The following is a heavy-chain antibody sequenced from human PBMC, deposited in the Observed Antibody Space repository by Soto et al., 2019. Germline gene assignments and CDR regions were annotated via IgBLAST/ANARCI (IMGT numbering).Heavy chain of an antibody. CDR1: GGTFSSYT. CDR2: IIPIFGTA. Sequence: QVQLVQSGAEVKKPGSSVTVSCKASGGTFSSYTISWVRQAPGQGLEWMGGIIPIFGTANYAQKFQGRVTITADEATSTAYKELSSLRSEDTAVYYCARENHRGLKLWYFALWGRGTLVTVST. V-gene: IGHV1-69*12. CDR3: ARENHRGLKLWYFAL. D-gene: IGHD3-16*01. J-gene: IGHJ2*01.